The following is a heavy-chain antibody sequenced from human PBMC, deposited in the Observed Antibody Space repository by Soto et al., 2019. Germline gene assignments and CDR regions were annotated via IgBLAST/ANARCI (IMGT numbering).Heavy chain of an antibody. V-gene: IGHV6-1*01. CDR3: ARDQSCSGGSCYSAYGMDV. CDR2: TYYRSKWYN. J-gene: IGHJ6*02. Sequence: SQTLSLTCAISGDSVSSNSAAWNWIRQSPSRGLEWLGRTYYRSKWYNDYAVSVKSRITINPDTSKNQFSLQLNSVTPEDTAVYYCARDQSCSGGSCYSAYGMDVWGQGTTVTVSS. D-gene: IGHD2-15*01. CDR1: GDSVSSNSAA.